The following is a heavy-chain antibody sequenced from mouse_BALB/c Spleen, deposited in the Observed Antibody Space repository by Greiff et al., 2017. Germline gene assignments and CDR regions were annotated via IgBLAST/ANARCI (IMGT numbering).Heavy chain of an antibody. CDR2: ISSGSSTI. Sequence: DVMLVESGGGLVQPGGSRKLSCAASGFTFSSFGMHWVRQAPEKGLEWVAYISSGSSTIYYADTVKGRFTISRDNPKNTLFLQMTSLRSEVTAMYYCARVYYYGRSFYYYAMDYWGQGKSVTVST. CDR3: ARVYYYGRSFYYYAMDY. CDR1: GFTFSSFG. V-gene: IGHV5-17*02. J-gene: IGHJ4*01. D-gene: IGHD1-1*01.